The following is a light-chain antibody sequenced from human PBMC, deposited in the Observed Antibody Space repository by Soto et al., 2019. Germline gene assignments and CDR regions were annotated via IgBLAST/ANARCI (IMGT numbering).Light chain of an antibody. CDR1: QSVSIY. J-gene: IGKJ2*01. CDR2: DAS. CDR3: QQRSSWPSYT. Sequence: EIVLTQSPATLSLSPGERATLSCRASQSVSIYLAWYQQKPDQAPRLLIYDASNRATGIPARFSGSGSGTDFTLTIIVLEPEDFAVYYCQQRSSWPSYTFGQGTKLEIK. V-gene: IGKV3-11*01.